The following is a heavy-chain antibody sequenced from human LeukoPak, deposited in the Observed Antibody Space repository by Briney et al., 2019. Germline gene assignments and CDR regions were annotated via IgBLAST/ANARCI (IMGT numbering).Heavy chain of an antibody. CDR3: ARHRAGYTTSWFF. J-gene: IGHJ3*01. CDR1: GASISSYY. D-gene: IGHD5-24*01. CDR2: VHHSGSA. Sequence: SETLSLTCTVPGASISSYYWSWIRQPPGKGLEWIGYVHHSGSANYNPSLKSRATMSVDMSKNQFSLKLSSVTAADTAMYFCARHRAGYTTSWFFWGQGTMVIVSS. V-gene: IGHV4-59*08.